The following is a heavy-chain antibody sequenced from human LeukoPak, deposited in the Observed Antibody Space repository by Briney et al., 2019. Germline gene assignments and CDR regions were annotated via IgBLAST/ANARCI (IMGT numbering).Heavy chain of an antibody. J-gene: IGHJ6*02. CDR3: AKGGKGDHYYMMDV. CDR2: ISWNSGSI. CDR1: GFTFDEYA. V-gene: IGHV3-9*01. Sequence: PGGSLRLSCAASGFTFDEYAMYWVRQTPGKGLEWVSGISWNSGSIGYADSVRGRFTISRDNAKISLYLQMNSLRAEDTALYFCAKGGKGDHYYMMDVWGQGTTVTVSS. D-gene: IGHD2-21*02.